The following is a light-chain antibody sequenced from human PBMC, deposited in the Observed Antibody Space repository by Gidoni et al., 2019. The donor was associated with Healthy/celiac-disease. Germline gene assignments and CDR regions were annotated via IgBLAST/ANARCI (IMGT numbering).Light chain of an antibody. CDR3: QQRSNWPTWT. CDR1: QSVSSY. V-gene: IGKV3-11*01. CDR2: DAS. Sequence: ENAFTHSPATLSLSPGERATLSCRASQSVSSYLSWYQQKPGQAPRLLIYDASNRATGIPARFSGSGSGTDFTLTISSLEPEDFAVYYCQQRSNWPTWTFGQGTKVEIK. J-gene: IGKJ1*01.